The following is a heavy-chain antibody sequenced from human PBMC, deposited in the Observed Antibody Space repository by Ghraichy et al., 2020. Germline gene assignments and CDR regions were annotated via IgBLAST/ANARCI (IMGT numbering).Heavy chain of an antibody. CDR1: GFTFSYYS. CDR3: ARVGYYGSGHSGY. Sequence: GGSLRLSCAASGFTFSYYSMHWVRQAPGKGPEWVANIKQDESEKYYVDSVKGRFTISRDNAKNSLYLQMNSLRAEDTAVYYCARVGYYGSGHSGYWGQGTLVTVSS. CDR2: IKQDESEK. D-gene: IGHD3-10*01. V-gene: IGHV3-7*01. J-gene: IGHJ4*02.